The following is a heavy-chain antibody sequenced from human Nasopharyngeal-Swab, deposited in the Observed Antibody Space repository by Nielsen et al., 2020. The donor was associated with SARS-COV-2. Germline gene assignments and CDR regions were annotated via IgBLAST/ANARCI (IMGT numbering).Heavy chain of an antibody. D-gene: IGHD2-2*02. Sequence: GESLKISCAASGFTVSNYGMHWVRQAPGKGLEWVTHISYDGGTEYYADSVKGRFTISRDNSRNTLSLQMHSLGAEDTAVYYCTRTGIPRAHFDYWGQGTLVTVSS. J-gene: IGHJ4*02. CDR2: ISYDGGTE. CDR3: TRTGIPRAHFDY. V-gene: IGHV3-30*03. CDR1: GFTVSNYG.